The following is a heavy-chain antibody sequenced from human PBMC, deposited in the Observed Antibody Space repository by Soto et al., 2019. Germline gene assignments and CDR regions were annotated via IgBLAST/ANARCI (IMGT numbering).Heavy chain of an antibody. Sequence: ASVKVSCKASGYTFTGYYMHWVRQAPGQGLEWMGWINPNSGGTNYAQKFQGRVTMTRDTSISTAYMELSRLRSDDTAVYYCARDRSIATRLDPWGQGTLVTVSS. CDR1: GYTFTGYY. CDR2: INPNSGGT. J-gene: IGHJ5*02. D-gene: IGHD6-6*01. CDR3: ARDRSIATRLDP. V-gene: IGHV1-2*02.